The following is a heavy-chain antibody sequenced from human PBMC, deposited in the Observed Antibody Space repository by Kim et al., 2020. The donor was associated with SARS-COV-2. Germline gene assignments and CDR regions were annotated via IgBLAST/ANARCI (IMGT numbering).Heavy chain of an antibody. V-gene: IGHV4-39*01. Sequence: SETLSLTCTVSGGSISSSSYYWGWIRQPPGKGLEWIGSIYYSGSTYYNPSLKSRVTISVDTSKNQFSLKLSSVTAADTAVYYCARHLRYRSGGYYVDYWGQGTLVTVSS. D-gene: IGHD1-26*01. J-gene: IGHJ4*02. CDR3: ARHLRYRSGGYYVDY. CDR2: IYYSGST. CDR1: GGSISSSSYY.